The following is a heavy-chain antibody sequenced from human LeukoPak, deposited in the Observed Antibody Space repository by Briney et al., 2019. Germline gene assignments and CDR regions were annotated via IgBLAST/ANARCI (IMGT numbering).Heavy chain of an antibody. CDR3: ARGHSNYGDYFDY. V-gene: IGHV3-23*01. D-gene: IGHD4-11*01. CDR2: ISGSGGST. Sequence: GGSLRLSCAASGFTFSNYAMSWVRQAPGKGLEWVSAISGSGGSTYYADSVKGRFTISRDNAKSSLSLQMNSLRAEDTAVYYCARGHSNYGDYFDYWGQGTLVTVSS. CDR1: GFTFSNYA. J-gene: IGHJ4*02.